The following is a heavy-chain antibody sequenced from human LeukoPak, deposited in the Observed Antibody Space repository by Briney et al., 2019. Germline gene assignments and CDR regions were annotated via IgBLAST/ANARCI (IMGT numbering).Heavy chain of an antibody. CDR2: INWNGGST. D-gene: IGHD1-26*01. J-gene: IGHJ3*02. CDR3: ARDPTSSWETAFDI. Sequence: GGSLRLSCAASGFTFDDYGMSWVRQAPGKGLEWVSGINWNGGSTGYAGSVKGRFTISRDNAKNSLYLQMNSLRAEDTAVYYCARDPTSSWETAFDIWGQGTMVTVSS. V-gene: IGHV3-20*04. CDR1: GFTFDDYG.